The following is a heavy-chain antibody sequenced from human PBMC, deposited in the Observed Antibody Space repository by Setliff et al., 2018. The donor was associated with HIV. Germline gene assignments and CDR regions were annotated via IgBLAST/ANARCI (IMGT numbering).Heavy chain of an antibody. J-gene: IGHJ5*02. CDR3: AREAPSEPTRYYNFWSGYPDWFDP. V-gene: IGHV4-39*06. CDR2: IYNGGAS. CDR1: GDSIISGSYY. Sequence: LSLTCVVSGDSIISGSYYWGWIRQPPGKGLEWLGTIYNGGASHYNPSLKSRVIIFLDPSKNQFTLEPRSVTAADTAIYYCAREAPSEPTRYYNFWSGYPDWFDPWGQGTLVTVSS. D-gene: IGHD3-3*01.